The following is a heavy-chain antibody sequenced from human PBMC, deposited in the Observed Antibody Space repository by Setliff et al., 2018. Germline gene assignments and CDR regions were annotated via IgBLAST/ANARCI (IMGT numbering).Heavy chain of an antibody. CDR1: GGTFSRYA. CDR2: IIPMFGTT. CDR3: ARVRDCSGGICHRGFHHYMDV. Sequence: SVKVSCKASGGTFSRYAINWVRQAPGQGLEWMGGIIPMFGTTNYAQRFRGRVTITADESTTTAYLELSSLRSEDTAVYYCARVRDCSGGICHRGFHHYMDVWGKGTTVTVSS. V-gene: IGHV1-69*13. J-gene: IGHJ6*03. D-gene: IGHD2-15*01.